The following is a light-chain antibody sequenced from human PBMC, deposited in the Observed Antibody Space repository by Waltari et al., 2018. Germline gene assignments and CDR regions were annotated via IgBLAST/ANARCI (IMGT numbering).Light chain of an antibody. Sequence: SYELTQPPSVSVSPGQTARITCSGDDLPKKYAYCYQQKPGQAPVVVIYEDTKRPSGIPGRFSGSSSGTMATFTISGDQVEDEADYYCYSTDSSGNHRVFGRGTKLTVL. CDR3: YSTDSSGNHRV. J-gene: IGLJ3*02. CDR2: EDT. V-gene: IGLV3-10*01. CDR1: DLPKKY.